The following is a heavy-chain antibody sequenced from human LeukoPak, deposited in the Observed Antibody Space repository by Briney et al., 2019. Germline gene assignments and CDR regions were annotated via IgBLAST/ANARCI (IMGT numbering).Heavy chain of an antibody. CDR3: ARGRGPTSYFDY. D-gene: IGHD3-10*01. CDR2: ISYDGSNK. Sequence: GGSLRLSCAASGFTFSSYAMHWVRQAPGKGLEWVAVISYDGSNKYYADSVKGRFTISRDNSKNTLYLQMISLRAEDTAVYYCARGRGPTSYFDYWGQGTLVTVSS. CDR1: GFTFSSYA. J-gene: IGHJ4*02. V-gene: IGHV3-30*01.